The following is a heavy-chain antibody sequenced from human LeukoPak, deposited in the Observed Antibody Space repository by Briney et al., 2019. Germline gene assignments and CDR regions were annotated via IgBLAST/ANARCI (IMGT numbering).Heavy chain of an antibody. CDR2: INPNSGGT. CDR1: GYTFTGYY. J-gene: IGHJ4*02. CDR3: ARIYYYDSSGLNY. D-gene: IGHD3-22*01. Sequence: ASVKVSCKASGYTFTGYYMHWVRQAPGQGLEWMGWINPNSGGTNYAQKFQGRVTMTRDTSISTAYMELSRLRSDDTAVYYCARIYYYDSSGLNYWGQGTLVTVSS. V-gene: IGHV1-2*02.